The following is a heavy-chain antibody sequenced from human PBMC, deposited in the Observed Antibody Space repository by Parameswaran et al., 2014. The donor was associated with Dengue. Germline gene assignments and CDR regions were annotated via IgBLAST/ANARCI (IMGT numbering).Heavy chain of an antibody. CDR3: ARETPRDYYDSSGYYYDAFDI. V-gene: IGHV4-31*02. Sequence: VRQAPGKGLEWIGYIYYSGSTYYNPSLKSRVTISVDTSKNQFSLKLSSVTAADTAVYYCARETPRDYYDSSGYYYDAFDIWGQGTMVTVSS. J-gene: IGHJ3*02. D-gene: IGHD3-22*01. CDR2: IYYSGST.